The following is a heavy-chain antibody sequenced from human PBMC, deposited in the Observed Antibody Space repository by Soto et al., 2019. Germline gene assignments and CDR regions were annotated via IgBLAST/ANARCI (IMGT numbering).Heavy chain of an antibody. CDR1: GFTFSSYA. J-gene: IGHJ6*02. Sequence: GGSLRLSCAASGFTFSSYAMHWVRQAPGKGLEWVAVISYDGSNKYYADSVKGRFTISRDNSKNTLYLQMNSLRAEDTAVYYCASPLAAAGKGEGDYYYYYYGMDVWGQGTTVTVSS. V-gene: IGHV3-30-3*01. CDR2: ISYDGSNK. CDR3: ASPLAAAGKGEGDYYYYYYGMDV. D-gene: IGHD6-13*01.